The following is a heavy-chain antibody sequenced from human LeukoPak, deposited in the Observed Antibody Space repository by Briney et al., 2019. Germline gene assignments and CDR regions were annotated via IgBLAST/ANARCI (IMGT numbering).Heavy chain of an antibody. CDR2: IYHSGST. Sequence: SETLSLTCAVSGGSISSSNWWSWVRQPPGKGLEWIGEIYHSGSTNYNPSLKSRVTISVDKSKNQFSLKLSSVTAADTAVYYCAREVRYSGSYYGGDAFDIWGQGTMVTVSS. CDR3: AREVRYSGSYYGGDAFDI. J-gene: IGHJ3*02. V-gene: IGHV4-4*02. CDR1: GGSISSSNW. D-gene: IGHD1-26*01.